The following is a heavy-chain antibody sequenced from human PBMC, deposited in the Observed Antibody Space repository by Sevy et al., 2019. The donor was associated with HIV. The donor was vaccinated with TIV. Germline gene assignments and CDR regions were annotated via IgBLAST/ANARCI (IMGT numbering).Heavy chain of an antibody. CDR1: GFTFSKYS. CDR3: AREGCTKPHDY. D-gene: IGHD2-8*01. J-gene: IGHJ4*02. V-gene: IGHV3-23*01. CDR2: LSFGCGEI. Sequence: GGSLRLSCAASGFTFSKYSMSWVRQPPGKGLGWVSTLSFGCGEINYADSVKGRFTISRDNSKSSVYLQMNNLRPEDTAVYYCAREGCTKPHDYWGQGTLVTVFS.